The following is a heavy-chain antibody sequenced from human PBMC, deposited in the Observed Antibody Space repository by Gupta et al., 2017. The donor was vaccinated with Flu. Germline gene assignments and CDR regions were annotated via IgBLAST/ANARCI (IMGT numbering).Heavy chain of an antibody. Sequence: FTFGDDSRSWFRQAPGKGLEWVGFIRSRAYGGTTEYAASVKGRFTISRDDSKGIAYLQMNSLETEDTAVYNCARDPYYFEYWGQGTLVTVSS. D-gene: IGHD3-16*01. V-gene: IGHV3-49*03. CDR2: IRSRAYGGTT. J-gene: IGHJ4*02. CDR3: ARDPYYFEY. CDR1: FTFGDDS.